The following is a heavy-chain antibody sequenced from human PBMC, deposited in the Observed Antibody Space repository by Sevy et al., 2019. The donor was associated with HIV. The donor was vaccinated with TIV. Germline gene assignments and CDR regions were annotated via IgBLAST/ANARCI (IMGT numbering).Heavy chain of an antibody. J-gene: IGHJ4*01. Sequence: GGSLRLSCAASGLTFSNDNMNWVRQAPGKGLEWVSFISSESGYIYYADSVKGRFSISRDKAKNSLYLQMNSLRAEDTAVYYCARDGKVPVPGLYYFDYWGHGTLVTVSS. V-gene: IGHV3-21*01. D-gene: IGHD6-19*01. CDR1: GLTFSNDN. CDR2: ISSESGYI. CDR3: ARDGKVPVPGLYYFDY.